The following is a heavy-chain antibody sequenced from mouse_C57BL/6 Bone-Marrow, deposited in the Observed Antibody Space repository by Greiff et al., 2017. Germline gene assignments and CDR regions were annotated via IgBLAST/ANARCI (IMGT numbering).Heavy chain of an antibody. J-gene: IGHJ2*01. Sequence: EVQLQQSGPVLVKPGASVKMSCKASGYTFTDYYMNWVKQSHGKSLEWIGVINPYNGGTSYNQKFKGKATLTVDKSSSTAYMELNSLTSEDSAVYYCARRLRGFGYWGQGTTLTVSS. V-gene: IGHV1-19*01. CDR2: INPYNGGT. CDR3: ARRLRGFGY. D-gene: IGHD3-2*02. CDR1: GYTFTDYY.